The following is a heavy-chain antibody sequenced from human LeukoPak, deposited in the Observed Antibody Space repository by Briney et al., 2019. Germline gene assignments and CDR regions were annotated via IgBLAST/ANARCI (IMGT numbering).Heavy chain of an antibody. J-gene: IGHJ4*02. CDR2: IYSGGST. CDR1: GFTVSSNY. V-gene: IGHV3-53*01. D-gene: IGHD3-22*01. CDR3: ARGGYYYDSSGYYYLGYLNY. Sequence: PGGSLRLSCAASGFTVSSNYMSWVRQAPGKGLEWVSVIYSGGSTYYADSVKGRFTISRDNSKNTLYLQMNSLRAEDTAVYYCARGGYYYDSSGYYYLGYLNYWGQGTLVTVSS.